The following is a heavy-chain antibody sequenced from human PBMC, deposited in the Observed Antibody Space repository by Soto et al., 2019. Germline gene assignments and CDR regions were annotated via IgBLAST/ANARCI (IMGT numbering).Heavy chain of an antibody. V-gene: IGHV4-31*03. CDR3: ARGRSYGDYAPSLFDY. CDR2: IYYSGST. Sequence: QVQLQESGPGLVKPSQTLSLTCTVSGGSISSGGYYWSWIRQHPGKGLEWIGYIYYSGSTYYNPSLKRRVTISVDTSKNQFSLKLSSVTAADTAVYYCARGRSYGDYAPSLFDYWGQGTLVTVSS. CDR1: GGSISSGGYY. J-gene: IGHJ4*02. D-gene: IGHD4-17*01.